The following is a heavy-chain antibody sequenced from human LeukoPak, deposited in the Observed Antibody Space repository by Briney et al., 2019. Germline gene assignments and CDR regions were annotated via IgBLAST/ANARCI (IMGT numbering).Heavy chain of an antibody. CDR2: ISVGGGSSA. J-gene: IGHJ4*02. Sequence: GGSLRLSCAASGFTFSSYAMTWVRRAPGKGLEWVSSISVGGGSSAYYAASVKGRFTIPRDNSKNTLYLQMNSLRAEDMAVYYCAKGGVTARFDYWGQGTLVTVSS. D-gene: IGHD2-21*02. V-gene: IGHV3-23*01. CDR1: GFTFSSYA. CDR3: AKGGVTARFDY.